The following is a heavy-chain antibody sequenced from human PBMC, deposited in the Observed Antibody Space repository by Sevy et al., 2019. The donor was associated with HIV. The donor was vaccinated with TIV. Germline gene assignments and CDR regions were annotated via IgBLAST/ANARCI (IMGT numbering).Heavy chain of an antibody. Sequence: SETLSLTCTVSGGSISSSSYYWGWIRQPPGKGLEWIGRIHSSGSTYYNPSLRSRVTISVDTPKNQFSLKLSSVTAADTAVYYCARHKRSMAAEYFDYWGQGTLVTVSS. V-gene: IGHV4-39*01. CDR3: ARHKRSMAAEYFDY. J-gene: IGHJ4*02. CDR2: IHSSGST. CDR1: GGSISSSSYY. D-gene: IGHD6-25*01.